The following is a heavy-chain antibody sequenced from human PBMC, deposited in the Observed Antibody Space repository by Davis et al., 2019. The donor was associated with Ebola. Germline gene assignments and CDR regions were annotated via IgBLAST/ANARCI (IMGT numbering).Heavy chain of an antibody. V-gene: IGHV3-21*01. Sequence: GESLKISCAASGFTFSSYSMNWVRQAPGKGLEWVSSISSSSSYIYYADSVKGRFTISRDNAKNSLFLQMNSLRAEDTAVYYCARSLYYYDSSGSPRYYFDYWGQGTLVTVSS. CDR2: ISSSSSYI. CDR1: GFTFSSYS. J-gene: IGHJ4*02. CDR3: ARSLYYYDSSGSPRYYFDY. D-gene: IGHD3-22*01.